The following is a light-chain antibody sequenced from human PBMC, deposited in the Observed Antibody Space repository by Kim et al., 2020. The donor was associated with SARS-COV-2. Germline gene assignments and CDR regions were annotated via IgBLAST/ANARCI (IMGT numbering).Light chain of an antibody. V-gene: IGKV1-5*03. Sequence: ASGGDIVTIACRASQSISSWLAWYQQKPEKAPKLLIYKASSLESGVPARCSGSGSGTEFTVTISSLQADDFATYYCQQYNSYPWTFGQGTKVDIK. CDR1: QSISSW. CDR2: KAS. CDR3: QQYNSYPWT. J-gene: IGKJ1*01.